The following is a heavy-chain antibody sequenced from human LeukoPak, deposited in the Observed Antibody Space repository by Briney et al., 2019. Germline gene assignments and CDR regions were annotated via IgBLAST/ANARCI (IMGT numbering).Heavy chain of an antibody. CDR3: AKLIGSSSDIG. V-gene: IGHV3-23*01. D-gene: IGHD2-15*01. J-gene: IGHJ4*02. CDR1: GFTFSNTA. Sequence: GGSLRLSCAASGFTFSNTAISWVRQAPGKGLEWVSAIRADGDSKFYADSVKGRFTISRDNSKNTLYLEMNSLRGEDTALYYCAKLIGSSSDIGWGRGTLVTVPS. CDR2: IRADGDSK.